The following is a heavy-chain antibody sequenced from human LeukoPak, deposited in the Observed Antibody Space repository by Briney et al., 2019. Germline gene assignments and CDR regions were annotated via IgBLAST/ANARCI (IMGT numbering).Heavy chain of an antibody. V-gene: IGHV1-46*01. CDR3: ARSAYCGGDCYLSYFDY. J-gene: IGHJ4*02. CDR2: INPSGGST. D-gene: IGHD2-21*02. CDR1: GYTFTSYY. Sequence: ASVKVSSKASGYTFTSYYMHWVRQAPGQGLEWMGIINPSGGSTSYAQKFQGRVTMTRDTSTSTVYMELSSLRSEDTAVYYCARSAYCGGDCYLSYFDYWGQGTLVTVSS.